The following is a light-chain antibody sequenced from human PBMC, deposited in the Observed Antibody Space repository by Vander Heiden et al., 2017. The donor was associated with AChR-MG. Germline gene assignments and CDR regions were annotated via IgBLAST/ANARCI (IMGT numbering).Light chain of an antibody. CDR3: QQRTNWPPGPLT. CDR2: DAS. Sequence: DIVLTQSPATLSLSPGERATLSCRASQSVSRYLAWYQQKPGQAPRLLIYDASNRAAGIPARFSGSGSGTDFTLTISSLEPEDFAVYYCQQRTNWPPGPLTFGGGTKVEI. J-gene: IGKJ4*01. CDR1: QSVSRY. V-gene: IGKV3-11*01.